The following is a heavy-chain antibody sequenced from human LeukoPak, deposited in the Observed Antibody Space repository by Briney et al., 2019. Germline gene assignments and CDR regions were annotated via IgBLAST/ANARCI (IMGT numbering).Heavy chain of an antibody. J-gene: IGHJ4*02. CDR3: ARAGIAVAGTTRNYFDY. D-gene: IGHD6-19*01. Sequence: GASVKVSCKASGYTFTGYYMHWVRQAPGQGLEWMGWINPNSGGTNYAQKFQGRVTMTRDTSISTAYMELSRLRSDDTAVYYCARAGIAVAGTTRNYFDYWGQGTLVTVSS. CDR2: INPNSGGT. CDR1: GYTFTGYY. V-gene: IGHV1-2*02.